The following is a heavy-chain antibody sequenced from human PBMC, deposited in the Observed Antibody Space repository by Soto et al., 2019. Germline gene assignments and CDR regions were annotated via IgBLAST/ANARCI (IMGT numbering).Heavy chain of an antibody. CDR3: ARDSRYSSSWYEPGYFDY. J-gene: IGHJ4*02. CDR2: ISYDGSNK. D-gene: IGHD6-13*01. V-gene: IGHV3-30-3*01. CDR1: GFTFSSYA. Sequence: QVQLVESGGGVVQPGRSLRLSCAASGFTFSSYAMHWVRQAPGKGLEWVAVISYDGSNKYYADSVKGRFTISRDNSKNTLYLQMKSLRAEDTAVYYCARDSRYSSSWYEPGYFDYWGQGTLVTVSS.